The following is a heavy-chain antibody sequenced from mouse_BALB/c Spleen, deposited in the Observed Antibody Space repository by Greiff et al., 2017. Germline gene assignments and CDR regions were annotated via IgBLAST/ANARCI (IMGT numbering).Heavy chain of an antibody. Sequence: VQLQQSGPGLVAPSQSLSITCTVSGFSLTSYGVHWVRQPPGKGLEWLGVIWAGGSTNYNSALMSRLSISKDNSKSQVFLKMNSLQTDDTAMYYCARDGDYGSSLDFDYWGQGTTLTVSS. D-gene: IGHD1-1*01. CDR3: ARDGDYGSSLDFDY. V-gene: IGHV2-9*02. CDR1: GFSLTSYG. J-gene: IGHJ2*01. CDR2: IWAGGST.